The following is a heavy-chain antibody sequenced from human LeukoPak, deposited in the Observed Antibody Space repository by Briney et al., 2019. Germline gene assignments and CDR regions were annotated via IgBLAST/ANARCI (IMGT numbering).Heavy chain of an antibody. V-gene: IGHV3-53*01. CDR1: GFTVSSNY. CDR2: IYSGGST. Sequence: GGSLRLSCAASGFTVSSNYMSWVRQAPGKGLEWVSVIYSGGSTYYADSVKGRFTISRDNSKNTLYLQMNSLRAEDTAVYYCARGYSSPFFDYWGQGTLVTVSS. J-gene: IGHJ4*02. D-gene: IGHD6-13*01. CDR3: ARGYSSPFFDY.